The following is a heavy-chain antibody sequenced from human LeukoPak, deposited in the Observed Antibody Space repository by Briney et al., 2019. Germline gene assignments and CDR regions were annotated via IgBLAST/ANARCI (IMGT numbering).Heavy chain of an antibody. V-gene: IGHV4-59*01. J-gene: IGHJ6*02. D-gene: IGHD6-6*01. Sequence: PSETLSLTCAVYGGSFSGYYWSWIRQPPGKGLEWIGHIYYSGTTSYNPSLKSRVTISVDTSKNQFSLKLSSVTAADTAVYYCARYTSSYYGMDVWGQGTTVTVSS. CDR3: ARYTSSYYGMDV. CDR1: GGSFSGYY. CDR2: IYYSGTT.